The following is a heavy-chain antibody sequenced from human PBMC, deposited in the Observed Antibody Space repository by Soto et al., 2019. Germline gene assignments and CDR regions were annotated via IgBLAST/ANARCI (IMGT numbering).Heavy chain of an antibody. D-gene: IGHD5-12*01. V-gene: IGHV1-18*01. CDR2: ISAYNGNT. CDR1: GYTFTSYG. J-gene: IGHJ5*02. Sequence: ASVKVSCKASGYTFTSYGISWVRQAPGQGLEWMGWISAYNGNTNYAQKLQGRVTMTTDTSTSTACMELRSLRSDDTAVYYCAREVDIVATLPNWFDPWGQGTLVTVSS. CDR3: AREVDIVATLPNWFDP.